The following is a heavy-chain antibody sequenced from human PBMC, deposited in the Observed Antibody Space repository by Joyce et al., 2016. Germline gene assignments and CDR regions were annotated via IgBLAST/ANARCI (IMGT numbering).Heavy chain of an antibody. V-gene: IGHV3-30*04. CDR1: RLTFSSYA. CDR3: TRDPYYYDSSGPWGY. CDR2: ITYDGSNK. D-gene: IGHD3-22*01. J-gene: IGHJ4*02. Sequence: QVQLVESGGGVVQPGRSLRLSCAASRLTFSSYAMHWFRQAPGKGLEWVAVITYDGSNKNYADSVRGRFTIARDNSKNTLYLQMNSLRAEYTAVYHCTRDPYYYDSSGPWGYWGQGTLVTVSS.